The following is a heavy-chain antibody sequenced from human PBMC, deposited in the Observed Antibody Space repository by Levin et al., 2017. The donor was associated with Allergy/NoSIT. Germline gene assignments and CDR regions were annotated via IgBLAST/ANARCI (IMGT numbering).Heavy chain of an antibody. V-gene: IGHV3-30-3*01. D-gene: IGHD6-13*01. CDR3: ARDLSGYSSSGKGSDDRDDAFDI. Sequence: GESLKISCAASGFTFSSYAMHWVRQAPGKGLEWVAVISYDGSNKYYADSVTGRFTISRDNSKNTLYLQMNSLRAEDTAVYYCARDLSGYSSSGKGSDDRDDAFDIWGQGTMVTVSS. J-gene: IGHJ3*02. CDR1: GFTFSSYA. CDR2: ISYDGSNK.